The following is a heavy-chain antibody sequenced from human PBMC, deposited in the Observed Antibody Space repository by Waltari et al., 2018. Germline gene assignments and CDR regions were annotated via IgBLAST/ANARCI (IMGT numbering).Heavy chain of an antibody. Sequence: QVQLQQWGAGLLKPSETLSLTCAVHGGSFSGSYWRWIRQPPGKGLEWIGEVNHSGSTNYNPSLKSRVTISVDTSKNQFSLKLSSVTAADTAVYYCARLEDCTGPGGNCYSGDVFALDVWGQGTMVTVSS. V-gene: IGHV4-34*01. CDR3: ARLEDCTGPGGNCYSGDVFALDV. CDR1: GGSFSGSY. J-gene: IGHJ6*02. CDR2: VNHSGST. D-gene: IGHD2-8*02.